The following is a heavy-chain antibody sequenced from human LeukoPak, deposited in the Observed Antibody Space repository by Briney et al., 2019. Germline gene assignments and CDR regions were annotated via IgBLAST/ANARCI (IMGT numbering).Heavy chain of an antibody. CDR3: ARKSGVGAVPADL. CDR1: GFTFSSYP. V-gene: IGHV3-30-3*01. D-gene: IGHD1-26*01. Sequence: GGSLRLSCAASGFTFSSYPMHWVRQAPGKGLEWVAVISYDGTNKYYADSVKGRFTISRENSENTLYLQMNSLRIEDTAVYYCARKSGVGAVPADLWGRGTLVTVSS. CDR2: ISYDGTNK. J-gene: IGHJ2*01.